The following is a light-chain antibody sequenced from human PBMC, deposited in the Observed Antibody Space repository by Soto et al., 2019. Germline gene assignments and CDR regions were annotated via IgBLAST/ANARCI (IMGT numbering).Light chain of an antibody. CDR3: SSYTSSIAYV. CDR1: SSDVGGYNY. CDR2: EVS. Sequence: QSALTEPASVSGCPGQSITISCTGTSSDVGGYNYVSWYQQPPGKAPNLMIYEVSNRPSGVSNRFSGSKSGNTASLTISGLQAEDEAAYYCSSYTSSIAYVFGTGTKVTVL. V-gene: IGLV2-14*01. J-gene: IGLJ1*01.